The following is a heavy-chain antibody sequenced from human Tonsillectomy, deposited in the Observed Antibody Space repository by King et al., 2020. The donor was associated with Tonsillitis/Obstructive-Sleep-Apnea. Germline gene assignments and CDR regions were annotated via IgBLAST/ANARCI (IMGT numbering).Heavy chain of an antibody. CDR3: ARDTVKFAGYFDY. CDR2: IYYSGST. CDR1: GGSISSYY. V-gene: IGHV4-59*01. Sequence: VQLQESGPGLVKPSETLSLTCTVSGGSISSYYWSWIRQPPGKGLEWIGYIYYSGSTNYNPSLKSRVTISVDTSKNQFSLKLSSVTAADTAVYYCARDTVKFAGYFDYWGQGTLVTVSS. J-gene: IGHJ4*02. D-gene: IGHD4-17*01.